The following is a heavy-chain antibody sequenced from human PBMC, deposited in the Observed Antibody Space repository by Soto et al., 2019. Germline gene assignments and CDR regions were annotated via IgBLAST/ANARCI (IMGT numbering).Heavy chain of an antibody. CDR1: GFSLSTSGVG. CDR2: IYWNDEK. V-gene: IGHV2-5*01. J-gene: IGHJ4*02. D-gene: IGHD2-21*02. Sequence: SGPTLVNPTQTLTLTCTFSGFSLSTSGVGMGWIRQPPGKALEWLALIYWNDEKRYSPSLKSRLTITKDTSKNQVVLTMTNMDPVDTATYYCAHSTFNCGGDCHYFDYWGQGTLVTVSS. CDR3: AHSTFNCGGDCHYFDY.